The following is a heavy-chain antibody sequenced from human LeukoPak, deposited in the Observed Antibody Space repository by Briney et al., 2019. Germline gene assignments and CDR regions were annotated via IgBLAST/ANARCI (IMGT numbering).Heavy chain of an antibody. CDR2: IIPIFGTA. CDR3: AREPRDIVVVPAALGNWFDP. Sequence: SVKVSCKASGGTFSSYAISWVRQAPGQGLEWMGRIIPIFGTANYAQKFQGRVTITTDESTSTAYVELSSLRSEDTAVYYCAREPRDIVVVPAALGNWFDPWGQGTLVTVSS. CDR1: GGTFSSYA. V-gene: IGHV1-69*05. J-gene: IGHJ5*02. D-gene: IGHD2-2*01.